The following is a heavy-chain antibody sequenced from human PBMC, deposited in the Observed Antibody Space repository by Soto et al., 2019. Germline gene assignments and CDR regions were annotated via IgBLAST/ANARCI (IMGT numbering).Heavy chain of an antibody. CDR1: GFTVSSNY. J-gene: IGHJ4*02. Sequence: GGSLRLSCAASGFTVSSNYMSWVRQAPGKGLEWVSIIYSGGSTYYADSVKGRFTISRDNSKNTLHLQMNSLRVEDTAMYYCARAGYTNYGPRYFDYWGQGT. V-gene: IGHV3-66*01. CDR3: ARAGYTNYGPRYFDY. CDR2: IYSGGST. D-gene: IGHD4-4*01.